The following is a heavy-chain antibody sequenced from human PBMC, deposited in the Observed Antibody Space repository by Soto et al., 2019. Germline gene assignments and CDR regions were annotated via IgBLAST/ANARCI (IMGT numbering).Heavy chain of an antibody. J-gene: IGHJ3*02. CDR1: GFTFSSYS. D-gene: IGHD5-12*01. CDR2: ISSSSSYI. CDR3: ASPWLLDAFDI. Sequence: TGGSLRLSCAASGFTFSSYSMNWVRQAPGKGLEWVSSISSSSSYIYYADSVKGRFTISRDNAKNSLYLQMNSLRAEDTAVYYCASPWLLDAFDIWGQGTMVTVSS. V-gene: IGHV3-21*01.